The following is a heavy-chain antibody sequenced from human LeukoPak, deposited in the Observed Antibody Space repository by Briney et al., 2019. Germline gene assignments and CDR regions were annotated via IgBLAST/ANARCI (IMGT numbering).Heavy chain of an antibody. CDR3: ARSEYSSGWVLGEVDAFDI. V-gene: IGHV1-69*05. CDR2: IIPIFGTA. Sequence: SVKVSCKASGGTFSSYAISWLRQAPGQGLEWMGRIIPIFGTANYAQKSQGRVTITTDESTSTAYMELSSLRSEDTAVYYCARSEYSSGWVLGEVDAFDIWGQGTMVTVSS. CDR1: GGTFSSYA. D-gene: IGHD6-19*01. J-gene: IGHJ3*02.